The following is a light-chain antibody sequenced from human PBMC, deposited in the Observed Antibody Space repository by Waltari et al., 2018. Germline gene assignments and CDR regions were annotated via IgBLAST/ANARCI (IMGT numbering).Light chain of an antibody. CDR1: QGTNNY. Sequence: DIQLTQSPSFLSASVGDRVTITCRARQGTNNYLAWYQQKPGKAPNLLIYGTSTLQSGVPSRFSGSQSGTEFTLTISSLQPEDFATYYCQQVNNYPFTFGPGTILDVK. V-gene: IGKV1-9*01. CDR3: QQVNNYPFT. J-gene: IGKJ3*01. CDR2: GTS.